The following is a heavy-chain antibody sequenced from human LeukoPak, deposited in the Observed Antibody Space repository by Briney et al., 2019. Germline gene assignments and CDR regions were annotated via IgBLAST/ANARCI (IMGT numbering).Heavy chain of an antibody. V-gene: IGHV3-7*04. J-gene: IGHJ4*02. CDR1: GFTFSGYW. CDR2: IKQDGGEK. CDR3: AGRGDGNLYYFDH. Sequence: GGSLRLSCAASGFTFSGYWMSWVRQAPGKGLEWVANIKQDGGEKYYVDSVKGRFTISRDNAKNSLYLQMNSLRPEDTAVYYCAGRGDGNLYYFDHWGQGTLVTASS. D-gene: IGHD5-24*01.